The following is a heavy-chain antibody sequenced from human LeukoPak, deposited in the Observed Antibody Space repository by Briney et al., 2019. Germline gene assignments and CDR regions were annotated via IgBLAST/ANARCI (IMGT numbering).Heavy chain of an antibody. CDR3: ARGFYAVNDAFDI. CDR1: GGSISSGGYS. V-gene: IGHV4-30-2*01. CDR2: IYHSGST. Sequence: SETLSLTCAVSGGSISSGGYSWSWIRQPPGKGLEWIGYIYHSGSTYYNPSLKSRVTISVDRSKNQFSLKLSSVTAADTAVYYCARGFYAVNDAFDIWGQGTMVTVSS. J-gene: IGHJ3*02. D-gene: IGHD3-3*01.